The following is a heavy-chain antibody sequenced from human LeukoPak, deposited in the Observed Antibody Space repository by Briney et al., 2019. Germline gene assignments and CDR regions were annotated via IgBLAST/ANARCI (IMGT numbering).Heavy chain of an antibody. CDR2: ISGSGGTT. D-gene: IGHD6-19*01. CDR1: GFTFSSYA. Sequence: GGSLRLSCAASGFTFSSYAMSWVRQAPGKGLEWVPSISGSGGTTYYADSVKGRFTISRDNPNNTLDLQMNSLTAEDTAVYYCAKGPVAVAGYYFDHWGQGTLVTVSS. V-gene: IGHV3-23*01. CDR3: AKGPVAVAGYYFDH. J-gene: IGHJ4*02.